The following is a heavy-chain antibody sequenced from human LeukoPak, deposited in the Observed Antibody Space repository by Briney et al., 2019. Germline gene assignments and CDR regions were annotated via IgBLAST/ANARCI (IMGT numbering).Heavy chain of an antibody. CDR1: GGSISSGGYY. D-gene: IGHD6-13*01. V-gene: IGHV4-31*03. Sequence: PSETLSLTCTVSGGSISSGGYYWSWIRQHPGKGLEWIGYIYYSGSTYYNPSLKSRVTISVDTSKNQFSLKLSSVTATGTAVYYCASVSIAAAGENWFDPWGQGTLVTVSS. CDR2: IYYSGST. J-gene: IGHJ5*02. CDR3: ASVSIAAAGENWFDP.